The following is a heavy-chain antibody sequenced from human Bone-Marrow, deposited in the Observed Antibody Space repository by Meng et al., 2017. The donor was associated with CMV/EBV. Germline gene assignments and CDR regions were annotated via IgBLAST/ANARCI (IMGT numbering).Heavy chain of an antibody. J-gene: IGHJ4*02. CDR1: GYTFTGYY. CDR2: INPNSGGT. D-gene: IGHD2-2*02. Sequence: ASVKVSCKASGYTFTGYYMHWVRQAPGQGLEWMGWINPNSGGTNYAQKFQGRVTMTRDTSISTAYMELSRLRSDDTAVYYCARAGGYCSSTSCYTPDYWGQGTLVTVYS. CDR3: ARAGGYCSSTSCYTPDY. V-gene: IGHV1-2*02.